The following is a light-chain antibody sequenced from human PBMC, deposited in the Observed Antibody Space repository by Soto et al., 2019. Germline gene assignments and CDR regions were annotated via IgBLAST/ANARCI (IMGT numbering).Light chain of an antibody. Sequence: DIQMTQSPSSLSASVGDRVTITCRASQSINSYLNWYQQKPGKAPKLLIYAASSLQSGVPSRFSGSGSGTDFTVTISSLQPEDFATYYCQQSYSIPHTFGQGTKLEIK. J-gene: IGKJ2*01. CDR1: QSINSY. CDR2: AAS. V-gene: IGKV1-39*01. CDR3: QQSYSIPHT.